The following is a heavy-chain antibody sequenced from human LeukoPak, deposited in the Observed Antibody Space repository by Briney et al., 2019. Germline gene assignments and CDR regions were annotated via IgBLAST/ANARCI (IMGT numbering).Heavy chain of an antibody. CDR1: GGSISSYY. CDR3: ARDSYDSSLGY. J-gene: IGHJ4*02. CDR2: VYASGST. Sequence: PETLSLTCTVSGGSISSYYWSWIRQPAGKGLEWIGRVYASGSTNYNPSLKSRVTMSVDTSKNQFSLKLNSVTAADTAVYYCARDSYDSSLGYWGQGTLVTVSS. D-gene: IGHD3-22*01. V-gene: IGHV4-4*07.